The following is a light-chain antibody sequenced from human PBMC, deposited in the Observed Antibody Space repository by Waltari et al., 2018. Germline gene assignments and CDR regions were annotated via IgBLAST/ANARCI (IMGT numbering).Light chain of an antibody. J-gene: IGLJ2*01. V-gene: IGLV1-44*01. CDR2: INN. CDR1: SSNIGSNT. CDR3: AAWDDSLNGVV. Sequence: SVLTQPPSASGTPGPRVTISCSGSSSNIGSNTVNWYQQPPGTAPKLLIYINNQRPSGVPDRFSGSKSGTSASLAISGLQSEDEADYYCAAWDDSLNGVVFGGGTKLTVL.